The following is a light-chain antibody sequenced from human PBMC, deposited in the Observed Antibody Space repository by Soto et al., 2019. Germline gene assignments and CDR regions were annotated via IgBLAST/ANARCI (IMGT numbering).Light chain of an antibody. Sequence: EIVLTQSPGTLSLSPGDRASLSCRASQTITSSFLAWYQQKPGQAPRLLISAASSRATGIPDRFSGSGSETDSTLTISRLEPEDFAVYFCQQYGSSPPTFGQGTKVEIK. CDR3: QQYGSSPPT. V-gene: IGKV3-20*01. J-gene: IGKJ1*01. CDR2: AAS. CDR1: QTITSSF.